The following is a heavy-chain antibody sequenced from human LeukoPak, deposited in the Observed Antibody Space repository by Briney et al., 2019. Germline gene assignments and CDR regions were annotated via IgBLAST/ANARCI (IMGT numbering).Heavy chain of an antibody. CDR1: GYTFTGYY. J-gene: IGHJ5*02. CDR2: INPNSGGT. V-gene: IGHV1-2*06. Sequence: ASVKVSCKASGYTFTGYYMYWVRQAPGQGLEWMGRINPNSGGTDYAQNFQGRVTMTRDTSISTAYMELSRLRSVDTAVYYCARGYCSGGTCYLVETWFEPWGEGALVTVSS. D-gene: IGHD2-15*01. CDR3: ARGYCSGGTCYLVETWFEP.